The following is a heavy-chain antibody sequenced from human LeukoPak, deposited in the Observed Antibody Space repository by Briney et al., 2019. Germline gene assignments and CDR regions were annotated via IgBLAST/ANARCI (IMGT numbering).Heavy chain of an antibody. J-gene: IGHJ3*02. Sequence: GGSLRLSCAASGFTLRRYDVNWVRQAPGKGLEWVSYISSSGSTIYYADSVKGRFTISRDNAKNSLYLQMNSLRAEDTAVYYCTGGTTISEYQTPYDAFDIWGQGTMVTVSS. D-gene: IGHD5-24*01. CDR2: ISSSGSTI. CDR3: TGGTTISEYQTPYDAFDI. CDR1: GFTLRRYD. V-gene: IGHV3-48*03.